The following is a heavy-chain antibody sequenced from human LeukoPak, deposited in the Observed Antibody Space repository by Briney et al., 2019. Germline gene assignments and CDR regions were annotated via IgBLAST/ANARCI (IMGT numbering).Heavy chain of an antibody. CDR2: IYYSGST. V-gene: IGHV4-39*01. CDR3: ARRIAAARSGYYFDY. J-gene: IGHJ4*02. Sequence: SETLSLTCTVSGGSVSSGSYYWGWIRQPPGKGLEWIGSIYYSGSTYYNPSLKSRVTISVDTSKNQFSLKLSSVTAADTAVYYCARRIAAARSGYYFDYWGQGTLVTVSS. CDR1: GGSVSSGSYY. D-gene: IGHD6-13*01.